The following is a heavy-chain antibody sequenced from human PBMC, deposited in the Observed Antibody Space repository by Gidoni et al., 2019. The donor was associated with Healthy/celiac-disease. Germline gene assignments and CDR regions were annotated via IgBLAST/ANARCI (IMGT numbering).Heavy chain of an antibody. Sequence: QVQLVESGGGLVKPGGSLRLSCAASRFTFSDYYMSWIRQAPGKGLEGFSYISSSGSTIYYADSVKGRFTISRDNAKNSMYLQMNSLRAEDTAVYYCARDPKLGRGDDAFDIWGQGTMVTVSS. V-gene: IGHV3-11*01. CDR2: ISSSGSTI. CDR1: RFTFSDYY. D-gene: IGHD7-27*01. CDR3: ARDPKLGRGDDAFDI. J-gene: IGHJ3*02.